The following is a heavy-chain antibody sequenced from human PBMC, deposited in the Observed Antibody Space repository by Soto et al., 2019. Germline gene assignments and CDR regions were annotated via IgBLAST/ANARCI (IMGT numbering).Heavy chain of an antibody. D-gene: IGHD3-10*01. Sequence: QVQLVQSGAEVKKPGASVKVSCKASGYTFTSYDINWVRQATGQGLEWMGWMNPNSGNTGYAQKFQGRATMTRNTSISTAYMELSSLRSEDTALYYCARGINYYDSGDEAFDIWGQGTMVTVSS. CDR1: GYTFTSYD. CDR3: ARGINYYDSGDEAFDI. J-gene: IGHJ3*02. CDR2: MNPNSGNT. V-gene: IGHV1-8*01.